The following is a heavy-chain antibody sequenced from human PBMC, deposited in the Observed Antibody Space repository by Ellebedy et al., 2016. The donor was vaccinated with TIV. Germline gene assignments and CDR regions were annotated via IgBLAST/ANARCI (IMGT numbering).Heavy chain of an antibody. Sequence: GESLKISCAASGFTFSSYDMHWVRQGSGNGLEWVSSIGAPGDTYYAGFVKGRVAISRENAKNSLYLQLNNVRVGDTAVYYCARATAGFDYWGQGTLVTVSS. V-gene: IGHV3-13*01. J-gene: IGHJ4*02. CDR2: IGAPGDT. CDR3: ARATAGFDY. CDR1: GFTFSSYD. D-gene: IGHD1-14*01.